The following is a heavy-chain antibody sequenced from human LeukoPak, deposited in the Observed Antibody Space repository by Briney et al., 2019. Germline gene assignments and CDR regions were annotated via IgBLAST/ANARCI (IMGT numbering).Heavy chain of an antibody. D-gene: IGHD2-15*01. CDR3: AQGGYCSGGSCYSEYFQH. CDR2: IYYSGST. Sequence: GSLRLSCTASGFTFSNYGMIWVRQSPGKGLEWIGYIYYSGSTNYNPSLKSRVTISVDTSKNQFSLKLSSVTAADTAVYYCAQGGYCSGGSCYSEYFQHWGQGTLVTVSS. CDR1: GFTFSNYG. V-gene: IGHV4-59*01. J-gene: IGHJ1*01.